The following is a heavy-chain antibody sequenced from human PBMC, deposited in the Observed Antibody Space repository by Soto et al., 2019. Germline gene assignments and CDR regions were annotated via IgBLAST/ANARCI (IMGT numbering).Heavy chain of an antibody. D-gene: IGHD3-10*01. Sequence: EVQLVESGGGLVQPGGSLRLSCAASGFTFSLYSMSWVRQAPGKGLEWVSYISRSSTGIHYADSVKGRFTISRDDATNSMRLQMNGLRDGDTAVYYCARAVTWGLDVWGQGTTVSISS. CDR1: GFTFSLYS. CDR3: ARAVTWGLDV. CDR2: ISRSSTGI. V-gene: IGHV3-48*02. J-gene: IGHJ6*02.